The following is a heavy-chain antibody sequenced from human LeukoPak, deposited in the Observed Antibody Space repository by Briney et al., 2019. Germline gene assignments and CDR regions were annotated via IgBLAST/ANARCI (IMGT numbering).Heavy chain of an antibody. J-gene: IGHJ4*02. CDR1: GFTVSSNY. CDR2: IYSGGST. Sequence: PGGSLRLSCAASGFTVSSNYMSWVRQAPGKGLEWVSVIYSGGSTYYADSVKGRFTISRDNSKNTLYLQMNSLRAEDTAVYYCARDGIVYSSGFRDYFDYWGQGTLVTVSS. V-gene: IGHV3-66*02. CDR3: ARDGIVYSSGFRDYFDY. D-gene: IGHD6-19*01.